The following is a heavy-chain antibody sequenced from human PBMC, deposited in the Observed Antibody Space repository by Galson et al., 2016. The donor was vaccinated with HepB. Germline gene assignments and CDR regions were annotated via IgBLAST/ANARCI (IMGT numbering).Heavy chain of an antibody. D-gene: IGHD3-10*01. V-gene: IGHV3-66*01. CDR2: ICDGGSA. J-gene: IGHJ6*02. CDR1: GFTVSSNC. Sequence: AASGFTVSSNCMSWVRQAPGKGLEWVSLICDGGSAYYTDSVKARFTISRDNSKNTLYLQMNNLRPEDTAVYFCARDPPGVPDFALDVWGQGTTVTVSS. CDR3: ARDPPGVPDFALDV.